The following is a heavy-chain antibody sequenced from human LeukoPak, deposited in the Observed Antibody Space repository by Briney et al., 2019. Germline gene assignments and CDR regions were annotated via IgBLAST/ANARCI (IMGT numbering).Heavy chain of an antibody. CDR1: GYSFTSFG. CDR3: ARDGELKVTRPWFDP. Sequence: ASVTVSCKASGYSFTSFGISWVRQAPGQGFECMVWISAYNCDTNYDQKLQARVTMTTDTTTSTAYTDLRSLRSDDTAVYYCARDGELKVTRPWFDPWGQGTLVTVSS. D-gene: IGHD4-17*01. V-gene: IGHV1-18*01. J-gene: IGHJ5*02. CDR2: ISAYNCDT.